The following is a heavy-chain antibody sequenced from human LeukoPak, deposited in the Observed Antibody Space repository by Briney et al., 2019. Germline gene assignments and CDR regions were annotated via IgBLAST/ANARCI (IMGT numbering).Heavy chain of an antibody. D-gene: IGHD3-10*02. CDR1: GVTFRNYG. Sequence: GGSLRLSCAASGVTFRNYGMSWVRQAPGKGLEWVSAISSTDAGTYHADSVRGRFTISMDSSKNTLYLQMNSLRAEDTAVYYCAELGITMIGGVWGKGTTVTISS. CDR2: ISSTDAGT. J-gene: IGHJ6*04. V-gene: IGHV3-23*01. CDR3: AELGITMIGGV.